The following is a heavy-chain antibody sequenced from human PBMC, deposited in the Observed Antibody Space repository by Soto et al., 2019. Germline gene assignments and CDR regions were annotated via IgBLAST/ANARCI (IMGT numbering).Heavy chain of an antibody. V-gene: IGHV1-18*01. CDR3: ARDLPPVDY. Sequence: QIQLVQSGAEVKKPGASVKVSCKASGYTFSSYHITWVRQAPGQGLEWMGWISAYNGNTNYAQNLQGRVTMTTDPSTSTAYIELRSVRSDATAVYYCARDLPPVDYWGQGTLVTVSS. CDR2: ISAYNGNT. J-gene: IGHJ4*02. CDR1: GYTFSSYH.